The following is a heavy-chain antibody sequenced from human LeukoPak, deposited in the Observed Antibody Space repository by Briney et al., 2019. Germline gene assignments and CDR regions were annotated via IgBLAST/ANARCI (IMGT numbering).Heavy chain of an antibody. CDR3: TRDRIMTDF. D-gene: IGHD2-15*01. CDR1: GFTFGDYS. Sequence: GGSLRLSCTASGFTFGDYSMTWFRQAPGKGLEWVSFIRNKASGGTTEHAASVRGRFTTSRDDSKSIAFLQMNSLKTEDTALYYCTRDRIMTDFWGQGTLVTVSS. CDR2: IRNKASGGTT. J-gene: IGHJ4*02. V-gene: IGHV3-49*03.